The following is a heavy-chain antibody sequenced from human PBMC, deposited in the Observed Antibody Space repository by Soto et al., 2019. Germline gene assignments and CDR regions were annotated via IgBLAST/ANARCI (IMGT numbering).Heavy chain of an antibody. Sequence: GGSLRLSCAASGFTLSSYAMSWVRQAPGKGLEWVSAISGSGGSTHYADSVKGRFTISRDNSKNTLYLQMNSLRAEDTAVYYCAKGGTITWFDPWGQGTLVTVSS. CDR2: ISGSGGST. CDR1: GFTLSSYA. V-gene: IGHV3-23*01. CDR3: AKGGTITWFDP. D-gene: IGHD3-10*01. J-gene: IGHJ5*02.